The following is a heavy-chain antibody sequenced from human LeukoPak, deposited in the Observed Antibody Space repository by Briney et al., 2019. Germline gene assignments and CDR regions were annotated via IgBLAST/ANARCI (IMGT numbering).Heavy chain of an antibody. CDR3: ARAGFGIDF. Sequence: PSETLSLTCTVSGGSINNGDYYCSWIRQSPGKGLEWIGYISYSGSTYYNPSLKSRVTISVDTSKNQFSLKLRSVTAADTAVYYCARAGFGIDFWGQGTLVTVS. CDR1: GGSINNGDYY. J-gene: IGHJ4*02. CDR2: ISYSGST. V-gene: IGHV4-30-4*08. D-gene: IGHD3-10*01.